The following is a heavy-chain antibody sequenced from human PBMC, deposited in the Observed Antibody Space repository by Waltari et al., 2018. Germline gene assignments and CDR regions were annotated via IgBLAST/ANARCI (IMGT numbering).Heavy chain of an antibody. V-gene: IGHV3-30*02. J-gene: IGHJ4*02. D-gene: IGHD6-13*01. CDR1: GFTFSSYG. Sequence: QVQLVESGGGVVQPGGSLRLSCAASGFTFSSYGMHWVRQAPGKGREWGAFIRYDGSNKYYADAVKGRFTISRDNSKNTLYLQMNSLRAEDTAVYYCSSWYGFGYWGQGTLVTVSS. CDR2: IRYDGSNK. CDR3: SSWYGFGY.